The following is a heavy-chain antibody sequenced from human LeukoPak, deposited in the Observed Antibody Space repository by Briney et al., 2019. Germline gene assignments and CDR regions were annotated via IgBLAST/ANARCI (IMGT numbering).Heavy chain of an antibody. Sequence: SQTLSLTCTVSSGSISSSSYYWGWIRHPPGKGLEWTGSIYYSGSTYANPSLKSRVTISVATSKNQFSLKLSSVTAADTAVYYWARQDIVVVPATDNWFDPWGQGTLVTVSS. CDR3: ARQDIVVVPATDNWFDP. CDR1: SGSISSSSYY. J-gene: IGHJ5*02. D-gene: IGHD2-2*01. CDR2: IYYSGST. V-gene: IGHV4-39*01.